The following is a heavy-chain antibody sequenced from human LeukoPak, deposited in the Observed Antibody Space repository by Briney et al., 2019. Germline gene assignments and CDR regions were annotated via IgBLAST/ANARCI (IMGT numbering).Heavy chain of an antibody. CDR2: IIPIFNTA. J-gene: IGHJ4*01. D-gene: IGHD2-2*01. Sequence: ASVKVSCKASGGTFSNYIISWVRQAPGQGLEWMGGIIPIFNTANFAQKFQGRVTITADESTSTAYMELSSLRSEDTAVYYCAIVVVPAATRGDYWGHGTLVTVSS. CDR3: AIVVVPAATRGDY. V-gene: IGHV1-69*13. CDR1: GGTFSNYI.